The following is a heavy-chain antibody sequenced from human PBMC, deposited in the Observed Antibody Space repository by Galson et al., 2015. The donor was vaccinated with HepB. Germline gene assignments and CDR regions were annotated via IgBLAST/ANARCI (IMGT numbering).Heavy chain of an antibody. CDR3: VRLGVDPSSSSGQGY. Sequence: SLRLSCAASGFTFSSYWMHWVRQAPGKGLVWVSRVNSDGSRTSYADFVKGRFTISRDNAKNTLYLQMNSLRVEDTAVYYCVRLGVDPSSSSGQGYWGQGTLVTVSS. CDR2: VNSDGSRT. J-gene: IGHJ4*02. CDR1: GFTFSSYW. V-gene: IGHV3-74*01. D-gene: IGHD6-6*01.